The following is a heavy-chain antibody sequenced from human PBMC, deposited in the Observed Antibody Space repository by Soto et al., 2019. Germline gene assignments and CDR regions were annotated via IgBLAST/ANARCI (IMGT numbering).Heavy chain of an antibody. CDR3: TTDRDGLVDQIYDRYYYYYYGMDV. V-gene: IGHV3-15*07. CDR1: GFTFSNAW. CDR2: IKSKTDGGTT. D-gene: IGHD3-22*01. J-gene: IGHJ6*02. Sequence: GGSLRLSCAASGFTFSNAWMNWVRQAPGKGLEWVGRIKSKTDGGTTDYAAPVKGRFTISRDDSKNTLYLQMNSLKTADTAVYYCTTDRDGLVDQIYDRYYYYYYGMDVWGQGTTVTVSS.